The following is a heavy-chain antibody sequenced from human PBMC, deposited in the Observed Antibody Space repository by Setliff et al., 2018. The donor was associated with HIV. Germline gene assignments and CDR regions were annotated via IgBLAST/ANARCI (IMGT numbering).Heavy chain of an antibody. D-gene: IGHD3-10*01. CDR2: ISSTGTYI. CDR3: ARPTNIDTLCYGSQSFYMYYYGMDV. J-gene: IGHJ6*02. CDR1: GFNFSTHT. V-gene: IGHV3-21*01. Sequence: PGGSLRLSCAASGFNFSTHTMNWIRQAPGKGLEWVSSISSTGTYIYYADSMKGRFTISRDNAKNSLYLQMNSLRAEDTAVYFCARPTNIDTLCYGSQSFYMYYYGMDVWGQGTTVTVSS.